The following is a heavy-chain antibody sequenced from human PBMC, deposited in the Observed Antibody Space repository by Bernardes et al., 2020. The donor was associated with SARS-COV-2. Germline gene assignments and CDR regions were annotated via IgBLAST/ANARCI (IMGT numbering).Heavy chain of an antibody. Sequence: GGSLRLSCAASGFTFSSSAMSWVRQAPGKGLEWVSGISDNGGSAYYADSVKGRFTISRDNSKNTLDLQMNSLRAEDTAVYYCAKAKGTRYSGSSTDSWGQGTLVTVSS. J-gene: IGHJ4*02. D-gene: IGHD1-26*01. V-gene: IGHV3-23*01. CDR3: AKAKGTRYSGSSTDS. CDR1: GFTFSSSA. CDR2: ISDNGGSA.